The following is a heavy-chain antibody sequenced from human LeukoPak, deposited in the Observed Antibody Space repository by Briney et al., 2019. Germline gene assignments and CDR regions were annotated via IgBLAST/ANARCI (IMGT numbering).Heavy chain of an antibody. D-gene: IGHD3-10*01. CDR2: IYHSGST. CDR3: ARDLLTMVRGVFDY. J-gene: IGHJ4*02. V-gene: IGHV4-38-2*02. Sequence: TSETQSLTCTVSGYSISSGYYWGWIRQPPGKGLEWIGSIYHSGSTYYNPSLKSRVTISVDTSKNQFSLKLSSVTAADTAVYYCARDLLTMVRGVFDYWGQGTLVTVSS. CDR1: GYSISSGYY.